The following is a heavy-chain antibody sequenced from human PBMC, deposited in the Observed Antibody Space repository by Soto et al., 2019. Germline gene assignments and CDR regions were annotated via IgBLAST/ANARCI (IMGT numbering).Heavy chain of an antibody. D-gene: IGHD2-2*01. J-gene: IGHJ5*02. CDR2: INPNSGGT. CDR1: GYTFTGYY. V-gene: IGHV1-2*04. Sequence: ASVKVSCKASGYTFTGYYMHWVRQAPGQGLEWMGWINPNSGGTNYAQKFQGWVTMTRDTSISTAYMELSRLRSDDTAVYYCARSSLGYCSSTSCYGNWFDPWGQGTLVTVSS. CDR3: ARSSLGYCSSTSCYGNWFDP.